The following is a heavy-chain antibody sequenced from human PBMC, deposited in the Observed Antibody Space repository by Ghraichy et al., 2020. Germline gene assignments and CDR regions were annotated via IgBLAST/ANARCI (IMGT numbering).Heavy chain of an antibody. CDR1: GFTFSDYY. CDR2: ISSSGSTI. Sequence: LSLTCAASGFTFSDYYMSWIRQAPGKGLEWVSYISSSGSTIYYADSVKGRFTISRDNAKNSLYLQMNSLRAEDTAVYYCARGPRGYDSSGYSNYYYYGMDVWGQGTTVTVSS. D-gene: IGHD3-22*01. CDR3: ARGPRGYDSSGYSNYYYYGMDV. V-gene: IGHV3-11*01. J-gene: IGHJ6*02.